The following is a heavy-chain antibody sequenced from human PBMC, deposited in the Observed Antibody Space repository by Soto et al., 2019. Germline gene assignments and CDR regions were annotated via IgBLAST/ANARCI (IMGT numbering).Heavy chain of an antibody. V-gene: IGHV4-30-2*01. J-gene: IGHJ4*02. CDR1: GGSISSGGYS. CDR3: ARGNWGYSSSYFDY. D-gene: IGHD6-6*01. CDR2: IYHSGST. Sequence: SETLSLTCAVSGGSISSGGYSWSWIRQPPGKGLEWIGYIYHSGSTYYNPSLKSRVTISVDRSKNQFSLKLSSVTAADTAVYYCARGNWGYSSSYFDYWGQGILVTVSS.